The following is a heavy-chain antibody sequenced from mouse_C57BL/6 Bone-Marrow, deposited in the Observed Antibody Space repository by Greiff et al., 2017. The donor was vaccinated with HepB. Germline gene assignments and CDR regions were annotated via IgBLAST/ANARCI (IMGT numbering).Heavy chain of an antibody. CDR3: ADYYGSSPAWFAY. D-gene: IGHD1-1*01. CDR2: ISSGGSYT. V-gene: IGHV5-6*02. J-gene: IGHJ3*01. Sequence: DVMLVESGGDLVKPGGSLKLSCAASGFTFSSYGMSWVRQTPDKRLEWVATISSGGSYTYYPDSVKGRFTISRDNAKNTLYLQMSSLKSEDTAMYYCADYYGSSPAWFAYWGQGTLVTVSA. CDR1: GFTFSSYG.